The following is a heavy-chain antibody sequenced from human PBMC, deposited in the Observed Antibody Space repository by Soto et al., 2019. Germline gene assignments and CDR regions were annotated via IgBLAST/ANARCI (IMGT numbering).Heavy chain of an antibody. D-gene: IGHD3-3*01. CDR1: GYTFTSYG. Sequence: GASVKVSCKASGYTFTSYGISWVRQAPGQGLEWMGWISAYNGNTNYAQKLQGRVTMTTDTSTSTAYMELRSLRSDDTAVYYCARPHKTYYDFWSGYSNWFDPWGQGTLVTVSS. CDR2: ISAYNGNT. V-gene: IGHV1-18*01. CDR3: ARPHKTYYDFWSGYSNWFDP. J-gene: IGHJ5*02.